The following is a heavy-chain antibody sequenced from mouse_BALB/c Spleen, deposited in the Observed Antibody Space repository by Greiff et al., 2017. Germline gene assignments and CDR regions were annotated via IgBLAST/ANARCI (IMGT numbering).Heavy chain of an antibody. Sequence: QVQLQQPWAELVKPGASVKLSCKASGYTFTSYWMHWVKQRPGQGLEWIGEINPSNGRTNYNEKFKSKATLTVDKSSSTAYMQLSSLTSEDSAVYYCARIYYDYDEMDYWGQGTSVTVSS. D-gene: IGHD2-4*01. J-gene: IGHJ4*01. CDR3: ARIYYDYDEMDY. CDR1: GYTFTSYW. CDR2: INPSNGRT. V-gene: IGHV1S81*02.